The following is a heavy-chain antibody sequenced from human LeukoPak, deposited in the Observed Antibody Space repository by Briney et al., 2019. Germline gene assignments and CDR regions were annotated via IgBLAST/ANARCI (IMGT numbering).Heavy chain of an antibody. D-gene: IGHD6-13*01. CDR2: INQDGSEK. J-gene: IGHJ4*02. CDR1: GITFSDYW. V-gene: IGHV3-7*03. Sequence: GGSLRLSCAASGITFSDYWVIWVRQAPGKGLQWVANINQDGSEKYYVDSVKGRFTISRDNAKNSLHLQMNSLRAEDTAVYYCVSGTDYWGQGTLVSISS. CDR3: VSGTDY.